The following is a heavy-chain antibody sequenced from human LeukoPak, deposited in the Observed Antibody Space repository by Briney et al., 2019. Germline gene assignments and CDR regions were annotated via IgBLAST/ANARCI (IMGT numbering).Heavy chain of an antibody. CDR2: ISGSGGST. V-gene: IGHV3-23*01. J-gene: IGHJ4*02. Sequence: PGGSLRRSCAASGFTFSSYAMSWVRQAPGKGLEWVSAISGSGGSTYYADSVKGRYTISRDNSKNTLYLQMNSLRAEDTAVYYCARSRDGYNCLDYWGQGTLVTVSS. CDR1: GFTFSSYA. D-gene: IGHD5-24*01. CDR3: ARSRDGYNCLDY.